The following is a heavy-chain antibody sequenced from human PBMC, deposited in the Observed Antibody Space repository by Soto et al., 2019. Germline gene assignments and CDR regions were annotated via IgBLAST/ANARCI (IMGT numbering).Heavy chain of an antibody. V-gene: IGHV4-31*03. Sequence: SETLSLTCTVSGDSLSSGGHYWSWIRQHPGKGLEWIGHIYDSVNTYYSPSLRSRVTISADMSRNQFSLNLRSVTAADTAVYYCARVDHRGYFAILTDYWGQGTLVTVSS. CDR2: IYDSVNT. CDR1: GDSLSSGGHY. D-gene: IGHD3-9*01. CDR3: ARVDHRGYFAILTDY. J-gene: IGHJ4*02.